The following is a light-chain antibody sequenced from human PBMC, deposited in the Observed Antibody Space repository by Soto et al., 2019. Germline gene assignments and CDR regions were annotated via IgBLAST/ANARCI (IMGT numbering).Light chain of an antibody. Sequence: EILLTQSPATLSLSPGERATLSCMASQSVSSHLAWFQQRPGQAPRLLIYDASNRATGIPARFSGRGSGTDFTLTISSLEPEDFAVYYCQQRSSAITFGQGTRLEIK. V-gene: IGKV3-11*01. CDR2: DAS. CDR3: QQRSSAIT. CDR1: QSVSSH. J-gene: IGKJ5*01.